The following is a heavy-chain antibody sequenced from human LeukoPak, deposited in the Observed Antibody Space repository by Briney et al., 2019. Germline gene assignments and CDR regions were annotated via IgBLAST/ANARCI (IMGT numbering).Heavy chain of an antibody. CDR1: GFSFSSYA. CDR2: IWHDGSNG. J-gene: IGHJ5*01. D-gene: IGHD1-14*01. CDR3: ARDMTEAGNNRFDS. V-gene: IGHV3-33*01. Sequence: PGRSLRLSCAASGFSFSSYAMHWVRQAPGKGLEGVAVIWHDGSNGYYADSMKGRFTISRDNSKNTLYLQMNSLRAEDTAVYFCARDMTEAGNNRFDSWGQGTLVTVSS.